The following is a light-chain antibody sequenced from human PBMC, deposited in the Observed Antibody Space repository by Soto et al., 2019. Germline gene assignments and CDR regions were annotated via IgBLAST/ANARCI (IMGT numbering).Light chain of an antibody. V-gene: IGKV3-15*01. CDR1: QSVSSY. CDR2: GVS. J-gene: IGKJ1*01. CDR3: QQYNKWPPST. Sequence: EIVLTQSPGTLSLSPGARAPLSCRARQSVSSYLAWYQQKPGQAPRLLIFGVSTRATGIPARFSGSGSGTEYTLTISSLQSEDSAVYYCQQYNKWPPSTFGQGTKVDIK.